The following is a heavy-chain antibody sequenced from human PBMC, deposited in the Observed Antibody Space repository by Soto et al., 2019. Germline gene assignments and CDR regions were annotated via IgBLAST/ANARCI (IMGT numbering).Heavy chain of an antibody. V-gene: IGHV1-46*01. D-gene: IGHD3-22*01. J-gene: IGHJ3*02. Sequence: ASVKVSCKASGYTFTSYYMHWVRQAPVQGLEWMGIINPSCPSTSYAQKFQGRVTMTRDTSKSTVYMELSSLRSEDTAVYYCARRSYYYDSRGHSAPDDAFDIWGEGTMVTVS. CDR2: INPSCPST. CDR3: ARRSYYYDSRGHSAPDDAFDI. CDR1: GYTFTSYY.